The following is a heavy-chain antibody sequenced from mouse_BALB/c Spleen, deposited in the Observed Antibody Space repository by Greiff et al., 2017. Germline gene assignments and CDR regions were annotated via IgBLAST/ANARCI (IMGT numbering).Heavy chain of an antibody. CDR3: ARPRDYDGGYFDY. Sequence: EVKLVESGGGLVKPGGSLKLSCAASGFAFSSYDMSWVRQTPEKRLEWVAFISSGGGSTYYPDTVKGRFTISRDKAKNTLYLQMSSLKSEDTAMYYCARPRDYDGGYFDYWGQGTTLTVSS. J-gene: IGHJ2*01. V-gene: IGHV5-12-1*01. D-gene: IGHD2-4*01. CDR2: ISSGGGST. CDR1: GFAFSSYD.